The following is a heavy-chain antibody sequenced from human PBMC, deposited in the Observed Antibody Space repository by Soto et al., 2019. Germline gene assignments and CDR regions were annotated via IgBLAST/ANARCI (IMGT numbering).Heavy chain of an antibody. CDR3: ARGEPEGSSYY. CDR2: IIPILGIA. V-gene: IGHV1-69*04. CDR1: GGTFSSYA. D-gene: IGHD6-6*01. J-gene: IGHJ4*02. Sequence: SVKVSCKASGGTFSSYAISWVRQAPGQGLEWMGRIIPILGIANYAQKFQGRVTITADKSTSTAYMELSSLRSEDTAVYYCARGEPEGSSYYWGQGTLVTVSS.